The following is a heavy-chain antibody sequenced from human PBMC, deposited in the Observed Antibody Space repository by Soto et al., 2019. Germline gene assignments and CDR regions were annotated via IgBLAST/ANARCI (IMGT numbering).Heavy chain of an antibody. V-gene: IGHV1-69*13. CDR3: ARADYYYDSSGYYQALYYFDY. CDR1: GGTFSSYA. CDR2: IIPIFGTA. J-gene: IGHJ4*02. D-gene: IGHD3-22*01. Sequence: SVKIDCKASGGTFSSYAMSGVRQAPGQGLEWMGGIIPIFGTANYAQKFQGRVTITADESTSTAYMELSSLRSEDTAVYYCARADYYYDSSGYYQALYYFDYWGQGTLVTVSS.